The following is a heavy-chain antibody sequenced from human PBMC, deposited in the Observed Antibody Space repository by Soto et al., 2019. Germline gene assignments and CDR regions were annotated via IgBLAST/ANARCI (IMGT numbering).Heavy chain of an antibody. J-gene: IGHJ5*02. CDR2: IYYSGST. Sequence: SETLSLTCTVSGGSISSSSYYWGWIRQPPGKGLEWIGSIYYSGSTYYNPSLKSRVTISVDTSKNQFSLKLSSVTAADTAVYYCARGGDGSRRFGVVTANANWFDPWGQGTLVTVSS. CDR1: GGSISSSSYY. V-gene: IGHV4-39*07. D-gene: IGHD2-21*02. CDR3: ARGGDGSRRFGVVTANANWFDP.